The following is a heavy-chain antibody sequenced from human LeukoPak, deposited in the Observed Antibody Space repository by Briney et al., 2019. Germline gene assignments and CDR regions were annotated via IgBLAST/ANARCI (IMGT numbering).Heavy chain of an antibody. CDR3: AKDPRWQHITMIVVVIPYYFDY. CDR2: ISGSGGST. CDR1: GFTFSSYA. D-gene: IGHD3-22*01. J-gene: IGHJ4*02. Sequence: GGSLRLSCAASGFTFSSYAMSWVRQAPGKGLEWVSAISGSGGSTYYADSVKGRFTISRDNSKNTLYLQMNSLRAEDTAVYYCAKDPRWQHITMIVVVIPYYFDYWGQGTLVTVSS. V-gene: IGHV3-23*01.